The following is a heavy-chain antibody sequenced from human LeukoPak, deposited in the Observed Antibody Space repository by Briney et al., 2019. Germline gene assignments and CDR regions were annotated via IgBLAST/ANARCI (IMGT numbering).Heavy chain of an antibody. J-gene: IGHJ4*02. Sequence: SETLSLTCAVSGGSISSSNWWSWVRQPPGKGLEWIGEIYHSGSTNYNPSLKSRVTISVDKSKNQFSLKLSSVTAADTAVYYCARVESSSWYSIDYWGQGTLVTVSS. CDR2: IYHSGST. CDR3: ARVESSSWYSIDY. V-gene: IGHV4-4*02. D-gene: IGHD6-13*01. CDR1: GGSISSSNW.